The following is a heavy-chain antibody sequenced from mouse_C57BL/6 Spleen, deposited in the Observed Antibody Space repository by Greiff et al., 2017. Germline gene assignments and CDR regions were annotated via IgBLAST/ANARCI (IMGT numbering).Heavy chain of an antibody. D-gene: IGHD6-2*01. Sequence: VQLQQSGAELVKPGASVKMSCKASGYTFTSYWMHWVKQRPGQGLDWIGYIYPSSGNTKYNQKFKDKATLTADKSSSTAYMQLSSLTYEDSAVYCCFSGAEFAYWGQGTLVTVSA. CDR3: FSGAEFAY. J-gene: IGHJ3*01. V-gene: IGHV1-7*01. CDR2: IYPSSGNT. CDR1: GYTFTSYW.